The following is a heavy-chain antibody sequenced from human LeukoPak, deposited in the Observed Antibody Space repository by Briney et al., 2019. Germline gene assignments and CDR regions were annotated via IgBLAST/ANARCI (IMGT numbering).Heavy chain of an antibody. CDR1: GYTFTSYD. J-gene: IGHJ6*03. V-gene: IGHV1-8*03. D-gene: IGHD1-1*01. CDR2: MNPNSGNT. Sequence: ASVKVSCKASGYTFTSYDINWVRQATGQGLEWMGWMNPNSGNTGYAQKFQGRVTITRNTSISTAYMELSSLRSEDTAVYYCARNLDHRYYYYYYMDVWGKGTTVTVSS. CDR3: ARNLDHRYYYYYYMDV.